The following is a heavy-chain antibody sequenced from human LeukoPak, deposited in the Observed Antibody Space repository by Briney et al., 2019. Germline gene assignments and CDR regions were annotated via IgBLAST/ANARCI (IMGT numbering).Heavy chain of an antibody. Sequence: RASVKVSCKASGYTFINYGISWVRQAPGQGLEWMGWINPNSGDTNYAQKFQGRVTMTRDTSISTAYMELSGLRSDDTAVYYCARYPGYGSGGTVLYWGQGTLVTVSS. CDR3: ARYPGYGSGGTVLY. CDR1: GYTFINYG. D-gene: IGHD6-19*01. J-gene: IGHJ4*02. V-gene: IGHV1-2*02. CDR2: INPNSGDT.